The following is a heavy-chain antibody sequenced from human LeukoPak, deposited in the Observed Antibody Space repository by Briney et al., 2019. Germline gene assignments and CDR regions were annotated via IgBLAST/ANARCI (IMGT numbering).Heavy chain of an antibody. CDR2: IIPIFGTA. Sequence: ASVKVSCKASGGTFSSYVISWVRQAPGQGLEWMGRIIPIFGTANYAQKFQGRVTITTDESTSTAYMELSSLRSEDTAVYYCARDLVTIFGVVIIPFDYWGQGTLVTVSS. V-gene: IGHV1-69*05. CDR1: GGTFSSYV. D-gene: IGHD3-3*01. J-gene: IGHJ4*02. CDR3: ARDLVTIFGVVIIPFDY.